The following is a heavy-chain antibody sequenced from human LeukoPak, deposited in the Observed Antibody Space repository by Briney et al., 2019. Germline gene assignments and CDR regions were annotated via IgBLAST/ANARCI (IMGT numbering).Heavy chain of an antibody. Sequence: SETLSLTCTVSGGSISSYYWSWIRQPPGKGLEWIGYIYYSGSTNYNPSLKSRVTISVDTSKNQFSLKLSSVTAADTAVYYCARLKATVVTPGAFDIWGQGTMVTVSS. CDR3: ARLKATVVTPGAFDI. D-gene: IGHD4-23*01. CDR2: IYYSGST. V-gene: IGHV4-59*08. CDR1: GGSISSYY. J-gene: IGHJ3*02.